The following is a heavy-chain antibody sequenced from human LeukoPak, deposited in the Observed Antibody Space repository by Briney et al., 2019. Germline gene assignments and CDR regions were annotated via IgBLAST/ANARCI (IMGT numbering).Heavy chain of an antibody. CDR2: IRSDGSVK. D-gene: IGHD6-13*01. J-gene: IGHJ4*02. V-gene: IGHV3-30*02. CDR3: AKDEAAAGVDFDH. CDR1: GFTFSGYG. Sequence: GGSLRLSCAASGFTFSGYGIHWVRQAPGKGLEWVSFIRSDGSVKYYADSVRGRFTISRDNSKNTLYLQMNSLRAEDTAVYYCAKDEAAAGVDFDHLGQGTLVTVYS.